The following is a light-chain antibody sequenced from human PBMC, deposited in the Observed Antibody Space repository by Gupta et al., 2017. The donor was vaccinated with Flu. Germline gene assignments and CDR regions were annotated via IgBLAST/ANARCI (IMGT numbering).Light chain of an antibody. J-gene: IGKJ2*01. Sequence: PASLSASVGDSVTITCRASQTIGKYLNWYQQKAGTAPKLLIFAASTLQSGVPSRFSGDGAGRDFTLTINSLRPEDFATYYCQQSDRTPYTFGQGTKVDI. CDR2: AAS. V-gene: IGKV1-39*01. CDR3: QQSDRTPYT. CDR1: QTIGKY.